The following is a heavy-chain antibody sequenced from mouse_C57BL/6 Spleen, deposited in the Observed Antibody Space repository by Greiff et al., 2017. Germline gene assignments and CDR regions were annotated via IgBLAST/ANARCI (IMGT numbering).Heavy chain of an antibody. J-gene: IGHJ4*01. Sequence: VQLQQSGAELVKPGASVKLSCTASGFNIKDYYMHWVKQRTEQGLEWIGRIDPEDGETKSAPKFQGKATITADTSSNTAYLQLSSLTSEDTAVYYCARDGNYENAMDYWGQGTSVTVSS. V-gene: IGHV14-2*01. D-gene: IGHD2-1*01. CDR2: IDPEDGET. CDR3: ARDGNYENAMDY. CDR1: GFNIKDYY.